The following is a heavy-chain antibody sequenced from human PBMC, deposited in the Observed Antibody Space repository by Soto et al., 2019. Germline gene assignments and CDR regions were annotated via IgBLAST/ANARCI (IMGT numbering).Heavy chain of an antibody. Sequence: QVQLQQKGPGLVKPSATLSLTCAVTGASITHYYWNWSRQSPGKGLEWIVSFSSTGNTVYNPSLWSRVTISFVPSKNQFSLTLNSVTAANTAVYYCARGGGSPYHNQESDFWCHGTLVNLSS. J-gene: IGHJ4*01. CDR2: FSSTGNT. D-gene: IGHD6-13*01. V-gene: IGHV4-59*01. CDR3: ARGGGSPYHNQESDF. CDR1: GASITHYY.